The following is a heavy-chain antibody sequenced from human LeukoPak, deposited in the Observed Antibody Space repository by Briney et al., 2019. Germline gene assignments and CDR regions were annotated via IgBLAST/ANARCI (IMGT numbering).Heavy chain of an antibody. V-gene: IGHV3-74*01. CDR3: ARSSHFDY. D-gene: IGHD3-10*01. CDR1: GFTFSSYW. CDR2: INSDGSRI. J-gene: IGHJ4*02. Sequence: GGSLRLSCAASGFTFSSYWMHWVRQVPGKGLVWVSRINSDGSRISYADSVRGRFTISRDNAKNTLYLQMSSLRAEDTAVYYCARSSHFDYWGQGTLVAVSS.